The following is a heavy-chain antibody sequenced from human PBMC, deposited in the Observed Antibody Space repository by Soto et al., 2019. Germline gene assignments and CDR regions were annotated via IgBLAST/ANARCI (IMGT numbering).Heavy chain of an antibody. CDR2: ITRTDST. Sequence: ETLSLSCTASGFTFSNYAMSWVRQAPGKGLEWVSAITRTDSTYYADFVKGRFTISRDNSRNTLYLQMNSRGAEDAALYSCGKALVDEVGASDYWGQGTLVTVSS. CDR3: GKALVDEVGASDY. J-gene: IGHJ4*01. D-gene: IGHD1-26*01. CDR1: GFTFSNYA. V-gene: IGHV3-23*01.